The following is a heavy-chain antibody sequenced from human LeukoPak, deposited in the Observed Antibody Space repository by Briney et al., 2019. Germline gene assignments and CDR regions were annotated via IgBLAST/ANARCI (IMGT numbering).Heavy chain of an antibody. CDR3: ARVRLGYYYGSGGYDY. CDR2: IYYSGST. D-gene: IGHD3-10*01. CDR1: GGSISSYY. Sequence: SETLSLTCTVSGGSISSYYWSWIRQPPGKGLEWIGYIYYSGSTNYNPSLKSRVTISVDTSKNQSSLKLSSVTAADTAVYYCARVRLGYYYGSGGYDYWGQGTLVTVSS. J-gene: IGHJ4*02. V-gene: IGHV4-59*12.